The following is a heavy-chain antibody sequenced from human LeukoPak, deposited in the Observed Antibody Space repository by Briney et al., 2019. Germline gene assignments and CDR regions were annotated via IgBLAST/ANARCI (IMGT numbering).Heavy chain of an antibody. V-gene: IGHV3-30*02. CDR1: EFTFSKYG. D-gene: IGHD4-17*01. J-gene: IGHJ4*02. Sequence: GGSLRFSCATSEFTFSKYGMHWVRQAPGKGLEWVAFIRFDGTNKYYADYVKGRFTIYRDNSKNTLYLQMNSLRAEDTAVYYCAKEIWPTVTIPGRTYFDYWGQGTLVTVSS. CDR3: AKEIWPTVTIPGRTYFDY. CDR2: IRFDGTNK.